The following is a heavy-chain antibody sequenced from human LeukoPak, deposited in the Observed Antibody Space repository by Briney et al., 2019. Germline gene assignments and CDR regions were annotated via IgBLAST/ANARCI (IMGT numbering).Heavy chain of an antibody. Sequence: SQTLSLTCAISGDTVSSNSAAWNWIRQSPSRGLEWLGRTYYRSKWNNDYAVSVKSRITINPDTSKNQFSLQLNSVTPEDTAVYYCARDFCSGGSCYWWFDYWGRGTLVTASS. D-gene: IGHD2-15*01. V-gene: IGHV6-1*01. J-gene: IGHJ4*02. CDR2: TYYRSKWNN. CDR3: ARDFCSGGSCYWWFDY. CDR1: GDTVSSNSAA.